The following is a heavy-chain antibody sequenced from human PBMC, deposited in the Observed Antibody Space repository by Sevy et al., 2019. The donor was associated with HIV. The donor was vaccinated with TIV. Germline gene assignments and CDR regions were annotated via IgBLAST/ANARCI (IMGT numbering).Heavy chain of an antibody. CDR2: ISPNDGDT. CDR1: GYNFNIYT. D-gene: IGHD1-26*01. J-gene: IGHJ6*02. CDR3: TRDTWELLTGIAYYYSGMDV. V-gene: IGHV1-18*01. Sequence: ASVKVSCQSSGYNFNIYTIHWVRQARGQGLEWVGRISPNDGDTDYAHNFHGRVSLTMDTSTSTAYLGLTSLRSDDTAVYFCTRDTWELLTGIAYYYSGMDVWGQWTTVTVSS.